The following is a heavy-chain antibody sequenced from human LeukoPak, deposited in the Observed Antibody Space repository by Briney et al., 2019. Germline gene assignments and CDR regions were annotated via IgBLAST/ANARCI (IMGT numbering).Heavy chain of an antibody. CDR2: INSDGSST. Sequence: GSLRLSCAASGFTFSSYWMHWVRQAPGKGLVWVSRINSDGSSTSYADSVKGRFTISRDNAKNTLYLQMNSLRAEDTAVYYCARGPRITIFGVVPYYYYYMDVWGKGTTVTVSS. D-gene: IGHD3-3*01. V-gene: IGHV3-74*01. CDR1: GFTFSSYW. J-gene: IGHJ6*03. CDR3: ARGPRITIFGVVPYYYYYMDV.